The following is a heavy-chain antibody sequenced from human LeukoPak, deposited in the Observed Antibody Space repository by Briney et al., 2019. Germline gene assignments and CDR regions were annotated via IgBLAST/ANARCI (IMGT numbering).Heavy chain of an antibody. V-gene: IGHV4-34*01. CDR2: INHSGST. CDR3: AEGVGATGFDY. CDR1: GGSFSGYY. D-gene: IGHD1-26*01. J-gene: IGHJ4*02. Sequence: SETLSLTCAVYGGSFSGYYWSWIRQPPGKGLEWIGEINHSGSTNYNPSLKSRVTISVDTSKNQFSLKLSSVTAADTAVYYCAEGVGATGFDYWGQGTLVAVSS.